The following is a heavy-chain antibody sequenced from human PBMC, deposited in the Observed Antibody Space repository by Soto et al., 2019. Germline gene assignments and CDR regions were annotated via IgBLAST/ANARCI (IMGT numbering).Heavy chain of an antibody. J-gene: IGHJ4*02. D-gene: IGHD4-17*01. CDR1: GGSISSYY. CDR3: ARGDYGDNFDS. CDR2: IYYTGST. V-gene: IGHV4-59*01. Sequence: PTDTLSLTCTVSGGSISSYYWSWIRQPPGKGLEWIGFIYYTGSTNYNPSLKSRVTISVDTSKNQFSLKLSSVTAADTAVYYCARGDYGDNFDSWGQGILVTAPQ.